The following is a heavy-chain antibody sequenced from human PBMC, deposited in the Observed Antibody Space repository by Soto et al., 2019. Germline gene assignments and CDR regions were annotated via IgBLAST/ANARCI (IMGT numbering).Heavy chain of an antibody. Sequence: QVQLVQSGAEVKKPGSSVKISCKASGGTFSSYAISWVRQAPGQGLEWMGGIIPIFGTADYAQKFQGRVTITADESTSTAYMELSSLRSEDTAVYYCAKHYDRGGYYYRGLDYWGQGTLVTVSS. V-gene: IGHV1-69*12. J-gene: IGHJ4*02. D-gene: IGHD3-22*01. CDR3: AKHYDRGGYYYRGLDY. CDR2: IIPIFGTA. CDR1: GGTFSSYA.